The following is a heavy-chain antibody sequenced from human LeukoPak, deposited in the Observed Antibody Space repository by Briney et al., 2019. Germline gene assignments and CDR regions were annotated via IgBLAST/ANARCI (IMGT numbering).Heavy chain of an antibody. V-gene: IGHV4-34*01. CDR3: ARGMGTHYYDSSGYLF. Sequence: PSETLSLTCAVYGEPFNGYYWNWIRQSPGKGLEWIGEINHSGSTNYNPSLKSRVTISVDTSKNQFSLKLSSVTAADTAVYYCARGMGTHYYDSSGYLFWGQGTLVTVSS. CDR2: INHSGST. J-gene: IGHJ4*02. CDR1: GEPFNGYY. D-gene: IGHD3-22*01.